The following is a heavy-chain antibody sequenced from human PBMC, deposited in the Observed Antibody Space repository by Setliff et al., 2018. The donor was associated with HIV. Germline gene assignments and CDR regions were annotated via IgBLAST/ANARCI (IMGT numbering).Heavy chain of an antibody. V-gene: IGHV4-59*01. CDR3: ARPRSGTYRGHYYYYMDV. J-gene: IGHJ6*03. CDR1: GGSISSYY. Sequence: PSETLSLTCTVSGGSISSYYWSWIRQPPGRGLEWIGYIYYSGSTNYNPSLKSRVTISVDTSKNQFSLKLSSVTAADTAVYYCARPRSGTYRGHYYYYMDVWGKGTPVTVSS. CDR2: IYYSGST. D-gene: IGHD3-10*01.